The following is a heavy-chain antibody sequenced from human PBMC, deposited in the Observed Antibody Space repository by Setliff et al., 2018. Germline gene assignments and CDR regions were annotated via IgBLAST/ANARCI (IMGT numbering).Heavy chain of an antibody. V-gene: IGHV3-64*02. CDR1: GFTFSAYA. Sequence: GSLRLSCAASGFTFSAYALHWVRQAPVRGLEYVSAISNDGRRTYYTDSVKGRFTISRDNSKNTLYLQMGSLRPEDMAVYYCVRWVDGKADYWGQGTLVTVSS. J-gene: IGHJ4*02. CDR3: VRWVDGKADY. CDR2: ISNDGRRT.